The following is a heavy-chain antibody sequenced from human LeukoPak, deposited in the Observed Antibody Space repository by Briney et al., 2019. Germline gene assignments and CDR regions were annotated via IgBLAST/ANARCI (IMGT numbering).Heavy chain of an antibody. D-gene: IGHD3-22*01. V-gene: IGHV4-39*01. J-gene: IGHJ4*02. CDR3: ARNRHSYDSSGHLGIDY. CDR2: IFYTGST. Sequence: SETLSLTCTVSGASISGSGYYWGWIRPSPGRGLAGLGSIFYTGSTSHKPSLNSRIPLSVDTSKNPFSLKLNSVTAADSALYFCARNRHSYDSSGHLGIDYWGQGTLVTVSS. CDR1: GASISGSGYY.